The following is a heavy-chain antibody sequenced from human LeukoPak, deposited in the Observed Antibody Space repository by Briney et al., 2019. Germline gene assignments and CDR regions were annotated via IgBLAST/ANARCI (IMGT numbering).Heavy chain of an antibody. CDR2: ISYDGGEK. CDR3: ARSATSGWVYYYYNYMDV. Sequence: GGSLTLSCVASVFNFSNYAMHWVRHAPGQGLEWVALISYDGGEKSYADSVKGRFTISRDNSKNTLSLQMNSLRAEDTALYYCARSATSGWVYYYYNYMDVWGKGTTVTVSS. D-gene: IGHD6-19*01. J-gene: IGHJ6*03. CDR1: VFNFSNYA. V-gene: IGHV3-30*04.